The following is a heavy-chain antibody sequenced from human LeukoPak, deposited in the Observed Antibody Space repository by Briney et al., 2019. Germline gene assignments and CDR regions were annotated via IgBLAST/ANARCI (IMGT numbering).Heavy chain of an antibody. Sequence: GGSLRLSCAASGFNFRDFAMSWVRQAPGKGLEWVSAISGSGGGTYYADSVKGRLTISRDNSKNTLYLQMSSLRAEDTAVYYCAKAFSAYENWPPNWFDPWGQGTLVTVSS. CDR3: AKAFSAYENWPPNWFDP. CDR1: GFNFRDFA. CDR2: ISGSGGGT. V-gene: IGHV3-23*01. J-gene: IGHJ5*02. D-gene: IGHD5-12*01.